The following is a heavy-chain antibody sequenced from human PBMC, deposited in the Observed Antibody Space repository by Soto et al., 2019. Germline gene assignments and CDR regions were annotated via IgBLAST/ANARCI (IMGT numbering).Heavy chain of an antibody. CDR2: MDPGSGST. J-gene: IGHJ1*01. D-gene: IGHD7-27*01. CDR3: ALKLGASLAFDS. CDR1: GYSFPTYD. V-gene: IGHV1-8*01. Sequence: QVQLVQSGAEVKKPGASVKVPCQASGYSFPTYDINWVRQAPGQGLEWMGRMDPGSGSTGFAQKFQVRVTMTRNTSLNTAYMELSSLRSDDTAVYYCALKLGASLAFDSWGQGTLITVSS.